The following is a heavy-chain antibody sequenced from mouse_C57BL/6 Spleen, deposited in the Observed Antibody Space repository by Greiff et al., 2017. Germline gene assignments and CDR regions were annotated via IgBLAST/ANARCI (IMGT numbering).Heavy chain of an antibody. CDR1: GFTFSDYG. D-gene: IGHD2-1*01. CDR2: ISSGSSTI. J-gene: IGHJ2*01. V-gene: IGHV5-17*01. Sequence: EVHLVESGGGLVKPGGSLKLSCAASGFTFSDYGIHWVRQAPEKGLEWVAYISSGSSTIYYADTVKGRFTISRDNAKNTLFLQMTSLRSEDTAMYYCARGGNYGFDYWGQGTTLTVSS. CDR3: ARGGNYGFDY.